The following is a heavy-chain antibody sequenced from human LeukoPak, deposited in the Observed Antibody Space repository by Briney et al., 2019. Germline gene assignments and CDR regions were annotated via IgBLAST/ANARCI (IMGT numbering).Heavy chain of an antibody. V-gene: IGHV3-30*04. CDR3: ARNVDTAMAPFDY. CDR1: GFTFSSYA. J-gene: IGHJ4*02. Sequence: PGGSLRLSCAASGFTFSSYAMHWVRQAPGKGLEWVAVISYDGSNKYYADSVKGRFTISRDNSKNTLYLQMNSLRAEDTAVYYCARNVDTAMAPFDYWGQGTLVTVSP. D-gene: IGHD5-18*01. CDR2: ISYDGSNK.